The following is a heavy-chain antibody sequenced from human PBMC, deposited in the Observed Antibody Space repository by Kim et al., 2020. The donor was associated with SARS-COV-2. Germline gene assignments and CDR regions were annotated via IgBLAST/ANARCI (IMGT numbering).Heavy chain of an antibody. J-gene: IGHJ4*02. D-gene: IGHD2-2*01. V-gene: IGHV4-4*07. CDR3: ARSEQQLSQHYFDY. CDR2: IYTSGST. CDR1: GGSISSYY. Sequence: SETLSLTCAVSGGSISSYYWSWIRQPAGKGLEWIGRIYTSGSTNYNPSLESRVTMSLDTSKNQFSLKLTFVTAADTAVYYCARSEQQLSQHYFDYWGQGTLVTVSS.